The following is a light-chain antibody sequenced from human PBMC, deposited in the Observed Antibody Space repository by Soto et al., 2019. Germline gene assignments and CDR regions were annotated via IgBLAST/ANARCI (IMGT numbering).Light chain of an antibody. CDR3: AAWDDSLNGLV. J-gene: IGLJ1*01. Sequence: VLTQPPAASGTPGQRVTLSCSGSSSNIGSNTVNWYQQFPGTAPKLLIYSNSQRPSGVPDRFSGSKSGTSASLAISGLQSEDEGDFYCAAWDDSLNGLVFGTGTKVTVL. V-gene: IGLV1-44*01. CDR1: SSNIGSNT. CDR2: SNS.